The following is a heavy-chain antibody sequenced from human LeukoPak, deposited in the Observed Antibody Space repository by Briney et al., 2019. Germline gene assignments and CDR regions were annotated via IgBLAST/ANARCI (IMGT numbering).Heavy chain of an antibody. Sequence: SETLSLTCTASGVSISSYYWSWIRQPPGKGLEWIGEINHSGSTNYNPSLKSRVTMSVDTSRNQFSLKVNSMTAADTAVYYCARVDYGDYSKDFDYWGQGTLVTVSS. CDR2: INHSGST. V-gene: IGHV4-34*01. CDR3: ARVDYGDYSKDFDY. J-gene: IGHJ4*02. CDR1: GVSISSYY. D-gene: IGHD4-17*01.